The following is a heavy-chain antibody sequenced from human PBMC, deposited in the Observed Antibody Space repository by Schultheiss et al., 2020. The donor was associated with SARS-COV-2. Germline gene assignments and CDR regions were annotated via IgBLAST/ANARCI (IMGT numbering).Heavy chain of an antibody. D-gene: IGHD3-22*01. V-gene: IGHV4-34*01. CDR3: ARPEHHYYDSSGYYYA. J-gene: IGHJ4*02. CDR1: GGSFSGYY. CDR2: INHSGST. Sequence: SETLSLTCAVYGGSFSGYYWSWIRQPPGKGLEWIGEINHSGSTNYNPSLKSRVTVSLDTSKNQFSLRLSSVTAADTAVYYCARPEHHYYDSSGYYYAWGQGTLVTVSS.